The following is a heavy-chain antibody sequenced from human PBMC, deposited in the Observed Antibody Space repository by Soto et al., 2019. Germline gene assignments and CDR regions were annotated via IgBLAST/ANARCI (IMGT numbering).Heavy chain of an antibody. D-gene: IGHD3-10*01. CDR1: GGSFSGYY. V-gene: IGHV4-34*01. J-gene: IGHJ4*02. CDR2: INHSGST. CDR3: ARRGYYYGSGSYYSYFDY. Sequence: SETLSLTCAVYGGSFSGYYWSWIRQPPGKGLEWIGEINHSGSTNYNPSLKSRVTISVDTSKNQFSLKLSSVTAAGTAVYYCARRGYYYGSGSYYSYFDYWGQGTLVTVSS.